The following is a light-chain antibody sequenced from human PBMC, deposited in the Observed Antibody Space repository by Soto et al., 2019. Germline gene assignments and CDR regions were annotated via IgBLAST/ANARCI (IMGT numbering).Light chain of an antibody. J-gene: IGKJ3*01. CDR2: GAS. CDR3: QQYNNWPQT. Sequence: EIVMTQSPATLSVSPGERDTLSCRASQSVSSNLAWYQQKPGQAPRLLIYGASTRATGIPARFSGSGSGTEFTLTISSLQSEDFAVYYCQQYNNWPQTFGPGTKVDIK. CDR1: QSVSSN. V-gene: IGKV3-15*01.